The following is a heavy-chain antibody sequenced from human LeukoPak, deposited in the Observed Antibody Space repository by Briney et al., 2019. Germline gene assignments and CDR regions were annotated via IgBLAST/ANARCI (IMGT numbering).Heavy chain of an antibody. D-gene: IGHD3-22*01. V-gene: IGHV4-31*03. J-gene: IGHJ5*02. CDR2: IYYSGST. CDR3: AREFPENYYDSSTYYSWFDP. Sequence: SETLSLTCTASGASISSADYYWSWVRQHPGKGLEWIGYIYYSGSTHYNPSLKSRVTISVDTSKNQFSLKLTSVTAADTAVYYCAREFPENYYDSSTYYSWFDPWGQGTLVTVSS. CDR1: GASISSADYY.